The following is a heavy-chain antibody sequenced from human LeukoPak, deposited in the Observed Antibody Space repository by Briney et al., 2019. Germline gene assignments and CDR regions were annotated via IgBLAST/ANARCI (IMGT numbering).Heavy chain of an antibody. CDR1: GGSFSGYY. CDR2: INHSGST. Sequence: SETLSLTCAVYGGSFSGYYWSWIRQPPGKGLEWIGEINHSGSTNYSPSLKSRVTISVDTSKNQFSLKLSSVTAADTAVYYCARVSGYISSWYEYFQHWGQGTLVTVSS. J-gene: IGHJ1*01. CDR3: ARVSGYISSWYEYFQH. V-gene: IGHV4-34*01. D-gene: IGHD6-13*01.